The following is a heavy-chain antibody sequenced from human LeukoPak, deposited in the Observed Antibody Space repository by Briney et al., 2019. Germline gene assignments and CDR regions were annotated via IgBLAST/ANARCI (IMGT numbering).Heavy chain of an antibody. Sequence: ASVKVSCKTSGYTFTGYYMHWVRQAPGQGLEWMGWINPNSGGTNYAQKFEGRVTMTRDTSISTVYMEVSRQRSDDTALYYCARSPHILTGENFDYWGQGTLVTVSS. CDR3: ARSPHILTGENFDY. D-gene: IGHD3-9*01. CDR1: GYTFTGYY. CDR2: INPNSGGT. J-gene: IGHJ4*02. V-gene: IGHV1-2*02.